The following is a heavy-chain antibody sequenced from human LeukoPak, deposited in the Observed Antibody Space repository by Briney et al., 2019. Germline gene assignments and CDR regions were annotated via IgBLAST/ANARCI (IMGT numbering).Heavy chain of an antibody. CDR1: GFTVDSNY. D-gene: IGHD2-2*01. CDR2: IYSGGNT. CDR3: ARDYRGYCSSTSCLLYYGMDV. Sequence: GGSLRLSCAASGFTVDSNYMSWVRQAPGKGLEWVSVIYSGGNTFYADSVKGRFTISRDNSKNTLYLQMHSLRAEDTAVYYCARDYRGYCSSTSCLLYYGMDVWGQGTTVTVSS. V-gene: IGHV3-53*01. J-gene: IGHJ6*02.